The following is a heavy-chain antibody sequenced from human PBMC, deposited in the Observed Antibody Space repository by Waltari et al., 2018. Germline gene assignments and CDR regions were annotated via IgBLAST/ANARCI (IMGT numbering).Heavy chain of an antibody. D-gene: IGHD6-13*01. CDR2: IIPIFGTA. J-gene: IGHJ3*02. CDR1: GGTFSSYA. Sequence: QVQLVQSGAEVKKPGSSVKVSCKAYGGTFSSYAISWVRQAPGPGLEWMGGIIPIFGTANYAQKFQGRVTITTDESTSTAYMELSSLRSEDTAVYYCAKTSYSSSWNLAYTAFDIWGQGTMVTVSS. V-gene: IGHV1-69*05. CDR3: AKTSYSSSWNLAYTAFDI.